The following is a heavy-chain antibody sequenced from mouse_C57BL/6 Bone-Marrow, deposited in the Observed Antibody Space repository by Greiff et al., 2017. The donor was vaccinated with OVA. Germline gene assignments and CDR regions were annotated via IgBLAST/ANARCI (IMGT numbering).Heavy chain of an antibody. D-gene: IGHD2-1*01. CDR1: GYTFTDYY. CDR2: IGPGSGST. CDR3: ARPPYGNYWYFDV. V-gene: IGHV1-77*01. J-gene: IGHJ1*03. Sequence: VQLQQSGAELVKPGASVKISCKASGYTFTDYYINWVKQRPGQGLEWIGKIGPGSGSTYYNEKFKGKATLTADKSSSTAYMQLSSLTSEDSAVYVGARPPYGNYWYFDVWGTGTTVTVSS.